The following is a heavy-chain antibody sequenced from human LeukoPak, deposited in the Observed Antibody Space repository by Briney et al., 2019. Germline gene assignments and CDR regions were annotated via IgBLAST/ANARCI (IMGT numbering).Heavy chain of an antibody. CDR1: GFTFSSYS. D-gene: IGHD6-13*01. CDR2: ISSSSGYI. J-gene: IGHJ4*02. V-gene: IGHV3-21*01. Sequence: GGSLRLSCAASGFTFSSYSMNWVRQAPGKGLEWVSSISSSSGYIYYADSVKGRFIISRDNAKNSLYLQMNSLRAEDTAEYYCARDPSSSWYGFTDYWGQGTLVTVSS. CDR3: ARDPSSSWYGFTDY.